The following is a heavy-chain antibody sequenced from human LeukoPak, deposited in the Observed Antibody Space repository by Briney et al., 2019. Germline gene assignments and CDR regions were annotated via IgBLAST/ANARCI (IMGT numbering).Heavy chain of an antibody. CDR3: ARRRPPAMVDY. Sequence: SETLSLTCTVSGGSINSSSYYWGWIRQPPGKGLEWIGSIYYSGSTYYNPSLKSRVTISVDTSKNQFSLKLSSVTAADTAVYYCARRRPPAMVDYWGQGTLVTVSS. J-gene: IGHJ4*02. D-gene: IGHD5-18*01. CDR2: IYYSGST. V-gene: IGHV4-39*01. CDR1: GGSINSSSYY.